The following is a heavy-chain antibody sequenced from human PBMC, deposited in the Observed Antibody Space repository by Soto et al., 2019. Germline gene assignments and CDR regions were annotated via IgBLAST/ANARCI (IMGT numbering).Heavy chain of an antibody. J-gene: IGHJ3*02. D-gene: IGHD4-17*01. Sequence: QVQLQESGPGLVKPSETLSLTCTVSGGSISSYYWSWIRQPPGKGLEWSGYIYYSGSTNYNPSLKSRVTISVDTSKNQFSLKLSSVTAEETAVYYCARVYGDYPYLDAFDIWGQGTMVTGSS. CDR3: ARVYGDYPYLDAFDI. V-gene: IGHV4-59*01. CDR1: GGSISSYY. CDR2: IYYSGST.